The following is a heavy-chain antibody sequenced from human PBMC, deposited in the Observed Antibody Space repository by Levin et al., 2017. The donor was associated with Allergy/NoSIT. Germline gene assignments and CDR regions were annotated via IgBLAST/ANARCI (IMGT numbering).Heavy chain of an antibody. CDR3: GRDGDGDYPIDY. J-gene: IGHJ4*02. V-gene: IGHV3-74*01. Sequence: PGGSLRLSCAVSGFTVTNYWMHWVRQAPGKWLAWVSRITGDGTITSYADSVKGRFTISRDTAKNTLYLQMDSLRVDDTAVYYCGRDGDGDYPIDYWGQGILVTVSS. CDR2: ITGDGTIT. D-gene: IGHD4-17*01. CDR1: GFTVTNYW.